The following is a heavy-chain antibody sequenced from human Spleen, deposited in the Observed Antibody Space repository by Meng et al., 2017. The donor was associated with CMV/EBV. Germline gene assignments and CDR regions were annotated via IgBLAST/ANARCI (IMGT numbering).Heavy chain of an antibody. J-gene: IGHJ4*02. CDR3: AKDEPNGYTDY. V-gene: IGHV1-2*02. Sequence: CTASGYTFSGYFIHWLRQAPGQGLEWMGWVNPNNGDTKYAERFRGRVTMTSDTSTNTAYMELDSLRFVDTAIYYCAKDEPNGYTDYWGPGTLVTVSS. D-gene: IGHD5-12*01. CDR1: GYTFSGYF. CDR2: VNPNNGDT.